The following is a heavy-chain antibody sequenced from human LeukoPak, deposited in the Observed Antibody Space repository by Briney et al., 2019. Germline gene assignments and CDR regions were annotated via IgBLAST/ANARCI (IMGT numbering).Heavy chain of an antibody. CDR2: INPSGGST. D-gene: IGHD3-22*01. V-gene: IGHV1-46*01. CDR3: ARSSGQYDSSDYYHCYFDS. J-gene: IGHJ4*02. Sequence: ASVKVSCKASGYTFTSYYMHWVRQAPGQGLEWMGIINPSGGSTSYAQKFQGRVTMTRDTSTSTVYMELSSLRTEDTAVYYCARSSGQYDSSDYYHCYFDSWGQGTLVTVSS. CDR1: GYTFTSYY.